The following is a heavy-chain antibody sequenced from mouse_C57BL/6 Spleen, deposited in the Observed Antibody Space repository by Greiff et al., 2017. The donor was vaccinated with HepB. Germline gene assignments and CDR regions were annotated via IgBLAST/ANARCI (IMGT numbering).Heavy chain of an antibody. CDR3: ARQGGDTTVVDWYFDV. J-gene: IGHJ1*03. CDR2: ISNGGGST. CDR1: GFTFSDYY. D-gene: IGHD1-1*01. V-gene: IGHV5-12*01. Sequence: EVHLVESGGGLVQPGGSLKLSCAASGFTFSDYYMYWVRQTPEKRLEWVAYISNGGGSTYYPDTVKGRFTISRDNAKNTLYLQMSRLKSEDTAMYYCARQGGDTTVVDWYFDVWGTGTTVTVSS.